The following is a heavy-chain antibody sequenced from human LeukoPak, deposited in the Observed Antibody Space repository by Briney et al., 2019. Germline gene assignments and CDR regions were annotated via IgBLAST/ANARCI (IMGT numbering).Heavy chain of an antibody. D-gene: IGHD3-22*01. CDR3: ARDLGSGSNYYYYGMDV. CDR2: ISYDGSNK. J-gene: IGHJ6*02. V-gene: IGHV3-30-3*01. Sequence: PGRSLRLSCAASGFTFSSYAMHWVRQAPGKGLEWVAVISYDGSNKYYADSVKGRFTISRDNSKNTLYLQMNSLRAEDTAVYYCARDLGSGSNYYYYGMDVWGQGTTVTVSS. CDR1: GFTFSSYA.